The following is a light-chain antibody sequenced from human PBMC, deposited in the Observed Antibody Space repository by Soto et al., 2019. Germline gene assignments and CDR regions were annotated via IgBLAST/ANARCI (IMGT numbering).Light chain of an antibody. Sequence: DNVNTQSPNPLAVALGRRATLNFKAHQRGFYKASQNHYLSWYQQKPGQPPKLLIYWASTRESGVPDRFSGSGSGTDFTLTIRSLQAEDVAVYYCQQYSDSPPTFGQGTRVEVK. CDR2: WAS. V-gene: IGKV4-1*01. CDR3: QQYSDSPPT. J-gene: IGKJ1*01. CDR1: QRGFYKASQNHY.